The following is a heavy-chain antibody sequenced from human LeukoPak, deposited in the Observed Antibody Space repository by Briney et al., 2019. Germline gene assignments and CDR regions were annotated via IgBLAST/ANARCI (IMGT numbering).Heavy chain of an antibody. D-gene: IGHD2-8*01. Sequence: PSETLSLTCTVSGGSISSYYWSWIRQPAGKGLEWIGRIYTSGSTNYNPSLKSRVTMSVDTSKNQFSLKLSSVTAADTAVYYCARGPGYCTNGVCPPSRYYYYYMDVWGKGTTVTVSS. V-gene: IGHV4-4*07. J-gene: IGHJ6*03. CDR1: GGSISSYY. CDR2: IYTSGST. CDR3: ARGPGYCTNGVCPPSRYYYYYMDV.